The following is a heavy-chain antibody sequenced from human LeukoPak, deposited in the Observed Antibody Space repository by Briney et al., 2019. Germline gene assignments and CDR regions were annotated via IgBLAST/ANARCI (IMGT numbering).Heavy chain of an antibody. V-gene: IGHV7-4-1*02. CDR3: ARGGGRYCDSVRCYSAYYFDY. CDR2: INTDTGNP. Sequence: GASVKVSCKSSGYTFTDFAINWVRQAPAQGLEWMGWINTDTGNPTYAQGFTGRFVLSLDTSVSTAYLQISSLKAEDTAVYYCARGGGRYCDSVRCYSAYYFDYWGQGTLVTVSS. D-gene: IGHD2-2*01. CDR1: GYTFTDFA. J-gene: IGHJ4*02.